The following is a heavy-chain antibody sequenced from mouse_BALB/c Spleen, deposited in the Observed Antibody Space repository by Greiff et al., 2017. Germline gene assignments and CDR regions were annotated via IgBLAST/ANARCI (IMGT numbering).Heavy chain of an antibody. CDR3: ARDRGRYEGLDY. CDR1: GFSLTGYG. V-gene: IGHV2-6-7*01. CDR2: IWGDGST. Sequence: VQLQQSGPGLVAPSQSLSITCTVSGFSLTGYGVNWVRQPPGKGLEWLGMIWGDGSTDYNSALKSRLSISKDNSKSQVFLKMNSLQTEDTARYYCARDRGRYEGLDYWGQGTTLTVSS. J-gene: IGHJ2*01. D-gene: IGHD2-14*01.